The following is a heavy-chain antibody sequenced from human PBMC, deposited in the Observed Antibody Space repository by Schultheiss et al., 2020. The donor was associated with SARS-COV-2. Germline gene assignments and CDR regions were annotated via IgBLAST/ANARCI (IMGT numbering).Heavy chain of an antibody. CDR1: GGKCSSYA. J-gene: IGHJ2*01. Sequence: SVKVSCKASGGKCSSYAISWVRRAPGQGLEWMGGIIPIFGTANYAQKFQGRVTITADESTSTAYMELSSLRSEDTAVYYCARDRYDFWSGYVSYWYFDLWGRGTLVTVSS. CDR3: ARDRYDFWSGYVSYWYFDL. V-gene: IGHV1-69*13. D-gene: IGHD3-3*01. CDR2: IIPIFGTA.